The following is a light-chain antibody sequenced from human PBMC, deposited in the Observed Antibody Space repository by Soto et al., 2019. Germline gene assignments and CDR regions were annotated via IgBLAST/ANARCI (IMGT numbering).Light chain of an antibody. J-gene: IGLJ3*02. Sequence: QSALTQPRSVSGSPGQSVTISCTGTSSDAGAYNRVSWYQQHPGKAPKLMIYDVTKRPSGVHDRFSGSKSGNTASLTISGLQVEDEADYYCCSYAGSYTWVFGGGTKLTVL. CDR2: DVT. CDR1: SSDAGAYNR. V-gene: IGLV2-11*01. CDR3: CSYAGSYTWV.